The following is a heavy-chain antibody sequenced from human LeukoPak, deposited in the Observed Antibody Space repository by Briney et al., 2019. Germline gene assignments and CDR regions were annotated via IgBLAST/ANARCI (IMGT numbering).Heavy chain of an antibody. D-gene: IGHD6-13*01. CDR2: ISYDGSNK. Sequence: PSGGSLRLSCAASGFTFSDYGMHWVRQAPGKGLEWVALISYDGSNKYYADSVKGRFTISRDNSKNTLYLQTNSLRTEDTAVYYCAKDASSSLEYWGQGTLVTVSS. CDR3: AKDASSSLEY. V-gene: IGHV3-30*18. J-gene: IGHJ4*02. CDR1: GFTFSDYG.